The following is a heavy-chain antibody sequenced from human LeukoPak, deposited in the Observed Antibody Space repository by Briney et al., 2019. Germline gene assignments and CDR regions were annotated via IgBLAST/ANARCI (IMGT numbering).Heavy chain of an antibody. CDR2: IWYDGSNK. D-gene: IGHD6-19*01. J-gene: IGHJ3*02. CDR1: GFTFSSYG. V-gene: IGHV3-33*01. CDR3: ARAQDSSGWYTYAFDI. Sequence: GGSLRLSCAASGFTFSSYGMHWVRQARGKGLEWVAVIWYDGSNKYYADSVKGRFTISRDNSKNTLYLQMNSLRAEDTAVYYCARAQDSSGWYTYAFDIWGQGTMVTVSS.